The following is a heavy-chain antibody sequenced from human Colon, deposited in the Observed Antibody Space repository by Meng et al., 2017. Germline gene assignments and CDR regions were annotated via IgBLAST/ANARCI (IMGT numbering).Heavy chain of an antibody. D-gene: IGHD2-15*01. V-gene: IGHV4-31*03. CDR1: GDSITSGGYY. Sequence: VQLLESGPGLVKPSQTLSLTCNVSGDSITSGGYYWSWIRQHPGKGLEWIGYIDHSGTTYDNPSLKTRLTMSVDTSKNQFSLKLTSVTAADTAVYYCARVVSLVVKGNWFDSWGQGTLVTVS. J-gene: IGHJ5*01. CDR2: IDHSGTT. CDR3: ARVVSLVVKGNWFDS.